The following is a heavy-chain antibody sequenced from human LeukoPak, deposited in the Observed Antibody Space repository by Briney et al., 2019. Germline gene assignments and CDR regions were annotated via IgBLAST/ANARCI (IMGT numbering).Heavy chain of an antibody. CDR1: GFIFSSYT. V-gene: IGHV3-9*01. CDR2: ISWNSGSI. J-gene: IGHJ6*02. CDR3: AKDFALGSGNYYYYGMDV. Sequence: PGGSLRLSCSASGFIFSSYTMHWVRQAPGKGLEWVSGISWNSGSIGYADSVKGRFTISRDNAKNSLYLQMNSLRAEGTALYYCAKDFALGSGNYYYYGMDVWGQGTTVTVSS. D-gene: IGHD3-10*01.